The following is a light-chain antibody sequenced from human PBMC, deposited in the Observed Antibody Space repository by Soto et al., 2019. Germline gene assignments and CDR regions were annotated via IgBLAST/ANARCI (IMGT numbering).Light chain of an antibody. V-gene: IGKV1-39*01. CDR2: AAS. CDR3: QQTYSTSFT. J-gene: IGKJ3*01. Sequence: DIQMTQSPSSLSASVGDRVTITCRASQNIISHLSWYQQKPGEAPNLLIYAASTLQSGVPSRFSGSGSGTDFTLTISSLQPEDFGTFYCQQTYSTSFTFGPGTKVDIK. CDR1: QNIISH.